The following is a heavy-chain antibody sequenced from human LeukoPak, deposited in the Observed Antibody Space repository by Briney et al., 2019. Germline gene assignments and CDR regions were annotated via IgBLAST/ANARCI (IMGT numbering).Heavy chain of an antibody. Sequence: SETQSLTCAVYGGSFSGYYWSWIRQPPGKGLEWIGEINHSGSTNYNPSLKSRVTISVDTSKNQFSLKLSSVTAADTAVYYCARGGGRYCTNGVCHLDYWGQGTLVTFSS. D-gene: IGHD2-8*01. J-gene: IGHJ4*02. V-gene: IGHV4-34*01. CDR2: INHSGST. CDR3: ARGGGRYCTNGVCHLDY. CDR1: GGSFSGYY.